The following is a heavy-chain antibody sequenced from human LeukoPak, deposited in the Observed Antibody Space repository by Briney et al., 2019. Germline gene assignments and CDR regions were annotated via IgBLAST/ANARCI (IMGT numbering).Heavy chain of an antibody. Sequence: GGSLRLSCAASGFTFSSYSMNWVRQAPGKGLEWVSSISSSSSYIYYADSVKGRFTISRDNAKNSLYLQMNSLRAEDTAVYYCARAGSGSRGAFDYWGQGTLVTVSS. V-gene: IGHV3-21*01. CDR2: ISSSSSYI. J-gene: IGHJ4*02. CDR3: ARAGSGSRGAFDY. CDR1: GFTFSSYS. D-gene: IGHD1-26*01.